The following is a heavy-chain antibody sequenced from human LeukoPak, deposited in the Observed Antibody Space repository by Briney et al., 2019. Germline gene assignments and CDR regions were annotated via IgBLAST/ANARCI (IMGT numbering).Heavy chain of an antibody. CDR3: ARDLPRYYGSGSYSI. Sequence: ASVKVSCKASGYTFTSYGISWVRQAPGQGLEWMGWISAYNGNTNYAQKLQGRVTMTTDTSTSTAYMELRSLRSDDTAVYYCARDLPRYYGSGSYSIWGQGTLVTVSS. D-gene: IGHD3-10*01. V-gene: IGHV1-18*01. J-gene: IGHJ4*02. CDR1: GYTFTSYG. CDR2: ISAYNGNT.